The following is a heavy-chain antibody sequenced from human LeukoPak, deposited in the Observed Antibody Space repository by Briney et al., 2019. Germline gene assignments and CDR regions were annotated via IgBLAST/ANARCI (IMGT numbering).Heavy chain of an antibody. J-gene: IGHJ4*02. V-gene: IGHV3-21*01. D-gene: IGHD3-22*01. CDR1: GVTFSSFS. CDR3: ARDRSYDSSGYPPGFFDY. Sequence: NAAGSLRLSCAASGVTFSSFSMNWVRQPPAKGLDLVSSINIRNSYIYYADSVKGRFTIYRDNAKNSLSLQMNSLRAEDTAVYYCARDRSYDSSGYPPGFFDYWGQGTLVTVSS. CDR2: INIRNSYI.